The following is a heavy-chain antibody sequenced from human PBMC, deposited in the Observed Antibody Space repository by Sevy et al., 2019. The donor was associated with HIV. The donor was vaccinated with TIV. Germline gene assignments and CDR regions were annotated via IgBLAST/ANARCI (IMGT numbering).Heavy chain of an antibody. Sequence: SETLSLTCTVSAGFISSGAYYWSWIRQPAGKGLEWIGRIYTSGSTNYNPSLKSRVTMSVDTSKNQFSLRLSSVTAADTAIYYCARHVVVVTHHDLDVWGQGTTVTVSS. D-gene: IGHD2-21*02. V-gene: IGHV4-61*02. CDR2: IYTSGST. J-gene: IGHJ6*02. CDR3: ARHVVVVTHHDLDV. CDR1: AGFISSGAYY.